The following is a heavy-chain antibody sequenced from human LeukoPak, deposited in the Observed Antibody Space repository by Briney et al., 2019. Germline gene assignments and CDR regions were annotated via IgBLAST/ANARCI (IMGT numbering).Heavy chain of an antibody. CDR2: IRGSGGST. Sequence: GGSLRLSCAAPGFTFSIYAMSWVRQAPGKGLEWVSAIRGSGGSTYYADPVKERLTISRDNSKQTLDLQINSPGDDDTAVYYCAKDGACGSHGCFGDIWGQGTMVTVSS. J-gene: IGHJ3*02. CDR3: AKDGACGSHGCFGDI. CDR1: GFTFSIYA. V-gene: IGHV3-23*01. D-gene: IGHD1-26*01.